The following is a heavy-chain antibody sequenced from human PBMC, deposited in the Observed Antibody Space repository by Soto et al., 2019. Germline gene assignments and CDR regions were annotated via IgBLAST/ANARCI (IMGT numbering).Heavy chain of an antibody. CDR3: ARGYCSGGSCYLVDY. CDR1: GGSISSYY. V-gene: IGHV4-59*01. Sequence: PSETLSLTCTVSGGSISSYYWSWIRQPPGKGLEWIGYIYYSGSTNHNPSLKSRVTISVDTSKNQFSLKLSSVTAADTAVYYCARGYCSGGSCYLVDYWGQGTLVTVSS. CDR2: IYYSGST. D-gene: IGHD2-15*01. J-gene: IGHJ4*02.